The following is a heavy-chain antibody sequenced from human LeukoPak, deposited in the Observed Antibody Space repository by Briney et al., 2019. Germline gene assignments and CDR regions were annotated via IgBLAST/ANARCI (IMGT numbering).Heavy chain of an antibody. D-gene: IGHD4-17*01. Sequence: PGGSLRLSCAASGFTFSSYGMTWVRQAPGKGLEWVSGISGSGDSTYYADSVKGRFTISRDNSKSSLYLQMNSLRAEDTAVYYCAGDYGDYGTYGMDVWGQGTTVTVSS. CDR2: ISGSGDST. CDR3: AGDYGDYGTYGMDV. V-gene: IGHV3-23*01. CDR1: GFTFSSYG. J-gene: IGHJ6*02.